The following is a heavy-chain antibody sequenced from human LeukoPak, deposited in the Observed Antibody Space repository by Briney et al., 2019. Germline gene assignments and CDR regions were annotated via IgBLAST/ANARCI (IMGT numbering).Heavy chain of an antibody. J-gene: IGHJ4*02. D-gene: IGHD3-10*01. Sequence: SSETLSLTCTVSGGSISSYYWSWIRQPPGKGLEWIGYIYYSGSTNYNPSLKSRVTISVDTSKNQFSLKLSSVTAADTAVYYCARFNLKVYGSGSYFDYWGQGTLVTVSS. CDR1: GGSISSYY. CDR2: IYYSGST. CDR3: ARFNLKVYGSGSYFDY. V-gene: IGHV4-59*08.